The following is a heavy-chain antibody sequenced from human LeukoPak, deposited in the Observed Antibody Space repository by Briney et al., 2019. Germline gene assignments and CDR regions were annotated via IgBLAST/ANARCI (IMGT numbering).Heavy chain of an antibody. CDR1: GFTFSNAW. CDR3: AKDSDHGDHDY. V-gene: IGHV3-15*07. D-gene: IGHD4-17*01. J-gene: IGHJ4*02. Sequence: GGSLRLSCAASGFTFSNAWMNWVRQAPGKGLEWVGRIKSKTDGGTTDYAAPVKGRFTISRDDSKNTLYLQMNSLRAEDTAVYYRAKDSDHGDHDYWGQGTLVTVSS. CDR2: IKSKTDGGTT.